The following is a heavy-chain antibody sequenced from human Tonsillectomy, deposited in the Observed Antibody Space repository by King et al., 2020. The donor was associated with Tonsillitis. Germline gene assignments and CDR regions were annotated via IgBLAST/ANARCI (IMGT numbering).Heavy chain of an antibody. D-gene: IGHD2-2*01. CDR1: GGSFSGYY. Sequence: QVQLQQWGAGLLKPSETLSLTCAVYGGSFSGYYWSWIRQPPGKGLEWIGEINHSGSTNYNPSLKSRVTISVDTSKNQFSLKLSSVTAADTAVYYCARDKYCSSTSCYYYYYYGMDVWGQGTTVTVSS. CDR2: INHSGST. J-gene: IGHJ6*02. CDR3: ARDKYCSSTSCYYYYYYGMDV. V-gene: IGHV4-34*01.